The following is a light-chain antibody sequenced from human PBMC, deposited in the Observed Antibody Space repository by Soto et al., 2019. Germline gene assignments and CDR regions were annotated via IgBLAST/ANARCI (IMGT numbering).Light chain of an antibody. CDR1: QSVSSN. Sequence: EIVMTQSQATLSVSPGESAALCCRASQSVSSNLAWYQQKPGQAPRLLIYGASTRATGIPARFSGSGSGTEFTLTISSLQSEDFAAYYCQQYNNWPLTYGGGTKVDIK. CDR2: GAS. J-gene: IGKJ4*01. CDR3: QQYNNWPLT. V-gene: IGKV3-15*01.